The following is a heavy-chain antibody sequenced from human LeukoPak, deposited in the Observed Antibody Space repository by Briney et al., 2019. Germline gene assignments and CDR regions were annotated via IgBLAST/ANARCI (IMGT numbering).Heavy chain of an antibody. V-gene: IGHV4-34*01. CDR2: INHSGST. CDR1: GGSFSGYY. CDR3: AKKTGGLRKLERRFSGPYYFDY. J-gene: IGHJ4*02. Sequence: PSETLSLTCAVYGGSFSGYYWSWIRQPPGKGLEWIGEINHSGSTNYNPSLKSRVTISVDTSKNQFSLKLSSVTAADTAVYYCAKKTGGLRKLERRFSGPYYFDYWGQGTLVTVSS. D-gene: IGHD1-1*01.